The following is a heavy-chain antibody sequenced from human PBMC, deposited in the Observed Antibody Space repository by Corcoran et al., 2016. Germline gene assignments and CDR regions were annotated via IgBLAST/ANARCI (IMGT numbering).Heavy chain of an antibody. Sequence: QVQLQESGPGLVKPSETLSLTCTVSGGSISSYYWSWIRQPPGKGLEWIGYIYYSGSTNYNPSLKSRVTISVDTSKNQFSLKLSSVTAADTAVYYCARAGSSYYYDSSGPFDYWGQGTLVTVSS. CDR1: GGSISSYY. V-gene: IGHV4-59*01. CDR2: IYYSGST. D-gene: IGHD3-22*01. J-gene: IGHJ4*02. CDR3: ARAGSSYYYDSSGPFDY.